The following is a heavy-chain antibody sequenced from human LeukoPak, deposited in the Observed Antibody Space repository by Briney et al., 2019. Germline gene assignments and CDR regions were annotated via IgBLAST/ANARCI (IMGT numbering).Heavy chain of an antibody. V-gene: IGHV1-24*01. CDR2: FDPEDGET. CDR1: GYTLTELS. Sequence: ASVKVSCKVSGYTLTELSMHWVRQAPGKGLEWMGGFDPEDGETIYAQKFQGRVTMTEDTSTDTAYMELSSLRSEDTAVYYCARILSSSWEWAYFDYWGQGTLVTVSS. D-gene: IGHD6-13*01. J-gene: IGHJ4*02. CDR3: ARILSSSWEWAYFDY.